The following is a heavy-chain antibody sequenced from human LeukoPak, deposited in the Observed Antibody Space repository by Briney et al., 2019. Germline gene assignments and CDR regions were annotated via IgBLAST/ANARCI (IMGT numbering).Heavy chain of an antibody. CDR1: GFTFSSYS. D-gene: IGHD3-9*01. V-gene: IGHV3-21*01. CDR3: ARDLYGGGFDILTGHHDY. Sequence: SGGSLRLSCAASGFTFSSYSMNWVRQAPGKGLEWVSSISSSSSHIYYADSVKGRFTISRDNAKNSLYLQMNSLRAEDTAVYYCARDLYGGGFDILTGHHDYWGQGTLVTVSS. J-gene: IGHJ4*02. CDR2: ISSSSSHI.